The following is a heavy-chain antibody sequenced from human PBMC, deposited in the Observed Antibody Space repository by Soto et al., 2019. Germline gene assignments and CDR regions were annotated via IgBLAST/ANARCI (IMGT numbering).Heavy chain of an antibody. CDR2: IYYSGST. CDR3: ARYGSGSSVWFDP. J-gene: IGHJ5*02. D-gene: IGHD3-10*01. CDR1: GGSISSYY. V-gene: IGHV4-59*01. Sequence: PSETLFLTCTVSGGSISSYYWSWIRQPPGKGLEWIGYIYYSGSTNYNPSLKSRVTISVDTSKNQFSLKLSSVTAADTAVYYCARYGSGSSVWFDPWGQGTLVTVSS.